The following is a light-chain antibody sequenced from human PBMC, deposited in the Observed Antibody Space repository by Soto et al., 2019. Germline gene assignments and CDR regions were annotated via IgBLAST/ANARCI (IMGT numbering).Light chain of an antibody. Sequence: EIVLTQSPGTLSLSPGERATLSCRASQSVSSYLAWYHQKPGQAPRLLIYGASSRATGIPDRFSGSGSGTDFTLTISRLEPEDFAVYYCQQYGSSPYTFGQGTKLEIK. CDR3: QQYGSSPYT. CDR2: GAS. V-gene: IGKV3-20*01. J-gene: IGKJ2*01. CDR1: QSVSSY.